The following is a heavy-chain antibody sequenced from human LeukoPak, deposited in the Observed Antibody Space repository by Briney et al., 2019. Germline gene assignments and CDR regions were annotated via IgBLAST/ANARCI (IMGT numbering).Heavy chain of an antibody. V-gene: IGHV3-23*01. Sequence: GGSLRLSCAASGFTFSSYAMSWVRQAPGKGLEWVSAISGSGGSTYYADSVKGRFTISRDNSKNTLYLQMNSLRAEDTAVYYCAKGVQTYSDFWSGLFFLDYWGKGTLVTVSS. J-gene: IGHJ4*02. CDR2: ISGSGGST. D-gene: IGHD3-3*01. CDR1: GFTFSSYA. CDR3: AKGVQTYSDFWSGLFFLDY.